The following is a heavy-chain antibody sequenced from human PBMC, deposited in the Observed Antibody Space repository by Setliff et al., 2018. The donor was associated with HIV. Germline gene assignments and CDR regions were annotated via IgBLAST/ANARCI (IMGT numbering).Heavy chain of an antibody. CDR1: GYTFTRYA. D-gene: IGHD5-12*01. CDR3: ARDSAVVTTIIDHYYGMDV. V-gene: IGHV1-3*01. J-gene: IGHJ6*02. Sequence: ASVKVSCKASGYTFTRYAVHWVRQAPGQRLEWMGWINAGNGNREYSQNFQGRVTISRDTSASTAYMELSSLRSEDTAVYYCARDSAVVTTIIDHYYGMDVWGQGTTVTVSS. CDR2: INAGNGNR.